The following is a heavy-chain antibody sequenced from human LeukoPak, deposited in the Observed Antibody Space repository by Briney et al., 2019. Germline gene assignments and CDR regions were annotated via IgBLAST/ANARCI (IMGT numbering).Heavy chain of an antibody. CDR1: GDSVSSNSAA. CDR3: ARDRDYYDSSGYYHNNWFDP. D-gene: IGHD3-22*01. V-gene: IGHV6-1*01. Sequence: SQTLSLTCAISGDSVSSNSAAWNWIRQSPSRDLEWLGRTYYRSKWYNDYAVSVKSRITINPDTSTNQFSLQLNSVTPEDTAVYYCARDRDYYDSSGYYHNNWFDPWGQGTLVTVSS. J-gene: IGHJ5*02. CDR2: TYYRSKWYN.